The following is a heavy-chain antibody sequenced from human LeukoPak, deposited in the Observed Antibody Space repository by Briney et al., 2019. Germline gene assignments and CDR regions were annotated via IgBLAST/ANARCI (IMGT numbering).Heavy chain of an antibody. D-gene: IGHD3-3*01. Sequence: PGGSLRLSCAASGFTFRTYWMYWVRQAPGKGLVWVSGIKNDGSSTTYADSVKGRFTISRDNAKNTLYLQMNSLRDEDTAIYYCARGENYDLWTSSHHCFDYWGQGDLVTVSS. V-gene: IGHV3-74*01. CDR3: ARGENYDLWTSSHHCFDY. J-gene: IGHJ4*02. CDR1: GFTFRTYW. CDR2: IKNDGSST.